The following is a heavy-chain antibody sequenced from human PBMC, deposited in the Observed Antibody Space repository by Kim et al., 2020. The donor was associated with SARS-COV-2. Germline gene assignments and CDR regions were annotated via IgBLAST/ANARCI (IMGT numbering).Heavy chain of an antibody. CDR3: ARDALAVAGRDWGYYFDY. Sequence: GGSLRLSCAASGFTFSSYGMHWVRQAPGKGLEWVAVIWYDGSNKYYADSVKGRFTISRDNSKNTLYLQMNSLRAEDTAVYYCARDALAVAGRDWGYYFDYWGQGTLVTVSS. V-gene: IGHV3-33*08. CDR1: GFTFSSYG. CDR2: IWYDGSNK. D-gene: IGHD6-19*01. J-gene: IGHJ4*02.